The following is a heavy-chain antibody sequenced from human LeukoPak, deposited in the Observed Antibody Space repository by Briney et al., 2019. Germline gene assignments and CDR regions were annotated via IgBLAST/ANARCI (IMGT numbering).Heavy chain of an antibody. Sequence: GGSLRLSCAASGFTFDDYGMSWVRQAQGKGLEWVSGTNWDDGSTGYGDSVKVRFTIARANAKTSLYLQINSLRAEDTAVYYCARRAGAYSHPYDYWGQGTLVTVSS. V-gene: IGHV3-20*04. D-gene: IGHD4/OR15-4a*01. J-gene: IGHJ4*02. CDR2: TNWDDGST. CDR3: ARRAGAYSHPYDY. CDR1: GFTFDDYG.